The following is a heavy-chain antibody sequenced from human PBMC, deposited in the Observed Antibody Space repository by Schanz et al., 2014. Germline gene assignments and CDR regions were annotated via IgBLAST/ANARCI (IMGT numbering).Heavy chain of an antibody. Sequence: EVQLVESGGGLVQPGGSLRLSCAASGFTVSSNYMSWVRQAPGKGLEWVSITYSGGSTYYADSVKGRFTISRDNSKNTLYLLMNSLRAEDAAVYYCAKVAPAATYLDSWGLGTLVTVSS. CDR2: TYSGGST. CDR1: GFTVSSNY. J-gene: IGHJ4*02. CDR3: AKVAPAATYLDS. V-gene: IGHV3-66*01. D-gene: IGHD2-2*01.